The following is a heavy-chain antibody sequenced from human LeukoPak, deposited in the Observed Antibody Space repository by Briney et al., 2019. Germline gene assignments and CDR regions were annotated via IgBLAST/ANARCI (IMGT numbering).Heavy chain of an antibody. Sequence: SETLSLTCTVSNGSISSSSYYWGWIRQPPRKGLEWIGSIYYSGSTYYNPSLKSRVTISVDTSKNQFSLKLSSVTAADTAVYYCARGWVNWPTEYYFDYWGQGTLVTVSS. D-gene: IGHD1-1*01. V-gene: IGHV4-39*07. CDR1: NGSISSSSYY. J-gene: IGHJ4*02. CDR2: IYYSGST. CDR3: ARGWVNWPTEYYFDY.